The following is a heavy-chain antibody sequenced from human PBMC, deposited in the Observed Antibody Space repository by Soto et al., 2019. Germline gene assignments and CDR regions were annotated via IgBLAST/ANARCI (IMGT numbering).Heavy chain of an antibody. D-gene: IGHD6-25*01. CDR2: INPNSGGT. CDR1: GYTFTGDY. J-gene: IGHJ6*02. Sequence: ASVKVSCKASGYTFTGDYRHWVRQAPGQGLEWMGWINPNSGGTNYTQKFQGRVTMTRDTSISTAYMELSRLRSDHTAVYYCARSGVEQRKYNSGMDVWGQGTTVTVSS. CDR3: ARSGVEQRKYNSGMDV. V-gene: IGHV1-2*02.